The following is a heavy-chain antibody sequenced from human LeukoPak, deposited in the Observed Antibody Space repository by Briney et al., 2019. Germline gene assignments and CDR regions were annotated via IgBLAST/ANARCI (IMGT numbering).Heavy chain of an antibody. Sequence: GGSLRLSCAASGFTFSSYAMSWVRQAPGKGLEWVSAISGSGGSTYYADSVKGRFTISRDNSKNTLYLQMNSLRAEDTAIYYCARAIYDYVWGSYRYIDYWGQGTLVTVSS. CDR2: ISGSGGST. D-gene: IGHD3-16*02. CDR1: GFTFSSYA. CDR3: ARAIYDYVWGSYRYIDY. J-gene: IGHJ4*02. V-gene: IGHV3-23*01.